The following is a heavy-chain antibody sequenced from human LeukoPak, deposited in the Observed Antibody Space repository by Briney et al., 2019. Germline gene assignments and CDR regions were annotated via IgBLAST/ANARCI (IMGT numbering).Heavy chain of an antibody. CDR3: ARGRRGRYSADYDY. CDR2: INPNSGDT. CDR1: GYTFSGYY. V-gene: IGHV1-2*02. J-gene: IGHJ4*02. Sequence: ASVEVSCKASGYTFSGYYIHWVRQAPGQGLEWMGWINPNSGDTNYAQKFQGRVTKTSDTSISTAYMELSRLRSDDTAVFYCARGRRGRYSADYDYWGQGTLVTVSS. D-gene: IGHD1-26*01.